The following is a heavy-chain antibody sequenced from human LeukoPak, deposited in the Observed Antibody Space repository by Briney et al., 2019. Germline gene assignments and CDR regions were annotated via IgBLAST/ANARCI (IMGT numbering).Heavy chain of an antibody. J-gene: IGHJ6*03. D-gene: IGHD3-10*01. Sequence: GGSLRLSCAASGFRFSTYAMHWVPQAPGKGLEWVAVIWFDGTNKFYADSVKGRFTISRDNSENILYLEMTSLRVEDTAVYYCARRLRGSYGMDVWGKGTTVIVSS. CDR1: GFRFSTYA. CDR2: IWFDGTNK. V-gene: IGHV3-33*01. CDR3: ARRLRGSYGMDV.